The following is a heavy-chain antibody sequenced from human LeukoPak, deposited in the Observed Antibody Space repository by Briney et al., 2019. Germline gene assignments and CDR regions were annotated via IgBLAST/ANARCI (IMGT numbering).Heavy chain of an antibody. J-gene: IGHJ3*02. D-gene: IGHD5-12*01. CDR2: IYYSGST. CDR3: AIEYSGFDDAFDI. V-gene: IGHV4-59*01. CDR1: GGSISSYY. Sequence: PSETLSLTCTVSGGSISSYYWSWIRQPPGKGLEWIGYIYYSGSTNYNPSLKSRVTISVDTSKNQFSLKLSSVTAADTAVHYCAIEYSGFDDAFDIWGQGTMVTVSS.